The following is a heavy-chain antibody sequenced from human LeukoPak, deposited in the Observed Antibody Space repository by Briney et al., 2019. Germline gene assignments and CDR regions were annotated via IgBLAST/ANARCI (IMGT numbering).Heavy chain of an antibody. CDR2: INSDGSST. D-gene: IGHD3-22*01. V-gene: IGHV3-74*01. CDR1: GFTFSSYW. J-gene: IGHJ4*02. Sequence: GGSLRLSCAASGFTFSSYWMHWVRQAPGKVLVWVSRINSDGSSTSYADSVKGRFTISRDNAKNTLYLQMNSLRAEDTAVYYCARGGGYYYDSSGLPGGYWGQGTLVTVSS. CDR3: ARGGGYYYDSSGLPGGY.